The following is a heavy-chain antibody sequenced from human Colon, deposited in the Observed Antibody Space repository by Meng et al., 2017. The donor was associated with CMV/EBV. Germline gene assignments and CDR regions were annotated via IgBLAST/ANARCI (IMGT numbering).Heavy chain of an antibody. CDR2: IYYTGST. J-gene: IGHJ4*02. Sequence: QVRQPDSGPGLVKPSETLSLTCTVSGGSISNYWSWIRQPPGKRLEWIGYIYYTGSTNYNPSLKSRVTMSVDTSKNQFSLKLSSVTAADTAVYYCVRVKLQNNQYYFDYWGQGTLVTVSS. D-gene: IGHD4-11*01. CDR3: VRVKLQNNQYYFDY. CDR1: GGSISNY. V-gene: IGHV4-59*01.